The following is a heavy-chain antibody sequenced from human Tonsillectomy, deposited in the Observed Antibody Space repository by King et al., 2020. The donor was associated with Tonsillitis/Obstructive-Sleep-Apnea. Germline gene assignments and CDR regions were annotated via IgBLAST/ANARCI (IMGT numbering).Heavy chain of an antibody. J-gene: IGHJ4*02. CDR1: GYTFSNYG. V-gene: IGHV1-18*04. CDR3: ARDRRFGRGGYYFG. CDR2: ISAYNGRT. D-gene: IGHD2/OR15-2a*01. Sequence: QLVQSGAEVKKPGASVKVSCKASGYTFSNYGVSWVRQAPGQGLEWMGWISAYNGRTSYAQDLQGRLTMTTDTSTATAYMELRSLRSDDTAVYYCARDRRFGRGGYYFGWGQGTLVPVSS.